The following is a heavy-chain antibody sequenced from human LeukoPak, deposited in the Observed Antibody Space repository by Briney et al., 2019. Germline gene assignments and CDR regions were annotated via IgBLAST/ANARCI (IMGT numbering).Heavy chain of an antibody. V-gene: IGHV1-46*01. CDR3: ATDPLGLFDY. J-gene: IGHJ4*02. CDR1: GYTFTSYY. CDR2: INPSGGST. Sequence: ALVKVSCKASGYTFTSYYMHWVRQAPGQGLEWMGIINPSGGSTSYAQKFQGRVTMTEDTSTDTAYMELSSLRSEDTAVYYCATDPLGLFDYWGQGTLVTVSS.